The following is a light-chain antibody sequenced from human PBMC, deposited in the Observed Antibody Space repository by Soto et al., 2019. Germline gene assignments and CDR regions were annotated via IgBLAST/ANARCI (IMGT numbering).Light chain of an antibody. CDR2: GSS. Sequence: EIVMTQSPGTLSVSPGETATLSCSASQSVSRNLAWYQQKPGQAPRLLMYGSSTRATGIPARFSGSGSGTEFTLTISSLQSEDFAVYYCQEYDNWLTWTFGQGTKVDIK. CDR3: QEYDNWLTWT. V-gene: IGKV3-15*01. CDR1: QSVSRN. J-gene: IGKJ1*01.